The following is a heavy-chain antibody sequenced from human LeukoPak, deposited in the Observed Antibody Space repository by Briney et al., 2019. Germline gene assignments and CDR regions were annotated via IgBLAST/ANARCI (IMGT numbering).Heavy chain of an antibody. Sequence: PGGSLRLSCAASGFTFSSYWMHWVRQAPGKGLVWVSRINSDGSSTSYADSVKGRFTISRDNAKNSLYLQVNSLRAEDTAMYYCARDGVAAPGRWDFDYWGQGTLVTVSS. V-gene: IGHV3-74*01. CDR3: ARDGVAAPGRWDFDY. CDR2: INSDGSST. D-gene: IGHD6-13*01. J-gene: IGHJ4*02. CDR1: GFTFSSYW.